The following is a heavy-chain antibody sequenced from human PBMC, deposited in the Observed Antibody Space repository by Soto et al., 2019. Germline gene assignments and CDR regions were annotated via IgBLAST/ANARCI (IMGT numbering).Heavy chain of an antibody. J-gene: IGHJ3*02. V-gene: IGHV2-5*02. Sequence: QITLKESGPTLVKPTQTLTLTCIFSGFSLSTSGVGVGWIRQPPGKALEWLAVIYWDDDKRYSPSLKSRVTITRDTSKNQVVSTMTNMDPEDTGTFYCAHLTSWGEGAPFDIWGQGTKVTVSS. CDR1: GFSLSTSGVG. CDR2: IYWDDDK. D-gene: IGHD3-16*01. CDR3: AHLTSWGEGAPFDI.